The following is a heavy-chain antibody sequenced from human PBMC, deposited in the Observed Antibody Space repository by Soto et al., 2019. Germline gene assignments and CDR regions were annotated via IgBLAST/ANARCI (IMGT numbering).Heavy chain of an antibody. CDR3: ARGGYSGNDALDF. Sequence: QVQLQESGPGLVKPSETLSLTCTVSGVSISTSSWSWIRQPPGKELEWIGYVHYSGRPTYRPSLRSRVTISVDTSTNQQFFRTLSSVTAADTAVYFCARGGYSGNDALDFWGQGIQVTVSS. J-gene: IGHJ4*02. CDR2: VHYSGRP. CDR1: GVSISTSS. V-gene: IGHV4-59*13. D-gene: IGHD1-26*01.